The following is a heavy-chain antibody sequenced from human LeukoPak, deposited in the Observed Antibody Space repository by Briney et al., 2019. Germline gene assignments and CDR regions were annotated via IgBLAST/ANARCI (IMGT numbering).Heavy chain of an antibody. V-gene: IGHV4-34*01. Sequence: PSETLSLTCAVYGGSFSGYYWSWLRQPPGKGLERIGEINHSGSTNYNPSLKSRVTISVDTSKNQFSLKLSSVTAADTAVYYCARDSKAPYYYYGMDVWGQGTTVTVSS. D-gene: IGHD3/OR15-3a*01. CDR2: INHSGST. CDR3: ARDSKAPYYYYGMDV. CDR1: GGSFSGYY. J-gene: IGHJ6*02.